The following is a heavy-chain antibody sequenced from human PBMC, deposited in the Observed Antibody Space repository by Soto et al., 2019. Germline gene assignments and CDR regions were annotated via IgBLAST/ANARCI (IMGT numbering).Heavy chain of an antibody. CDR2: ITDSGRT. Sequence: QVQLQQWGAGLLTPSETLSITCAVYGGSFTGYYLSWIRQHPGKGLEWIGEITDSGRTNYNPSLTGRVTISGDTSKTLFSLKLSSATVPETAVDYCARVRSSGWTEYLGQGTLVTVSS. CDR3: ARVRSSGWTEY. D-gene: IGHD6-19*01. V-gene: IGHV4-34*01. J-gene: IGHJ4*02. CDR1: GGSFTGYY.